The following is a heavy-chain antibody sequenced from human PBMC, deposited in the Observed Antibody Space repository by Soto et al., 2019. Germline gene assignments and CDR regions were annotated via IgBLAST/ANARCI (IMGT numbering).Heavy chain of an antibody. Sequence: QVQLVQSGAEVKKPGSSVKVSCKASGGTFSSYTISWVRQAPGQGLEWMGRIIPILGIANYAQKFQGRVTITADKSTSTAYMELSSLRSEDTDVYYCASITMVRGVWRKGDAFDIWGQGTMVTVSS. J-gene: IGHJ3*02. CDR3: ASITMVRGVWRKGDAFDI. V-gene: IGHV1-69*02. CDR1: GGTFSSYT. D-gene: IGHD3-10*01. CDR2: IIPILGIA.